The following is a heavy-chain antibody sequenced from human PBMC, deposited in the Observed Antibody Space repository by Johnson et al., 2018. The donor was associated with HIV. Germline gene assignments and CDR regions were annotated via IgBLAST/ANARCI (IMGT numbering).Heavy chain of an antibody. CDR1: GFTFSSYW. CDR2: IKQDGSEK. V-gene: IGHV3-7*05. J-gene: IGHJ3*02. Sequence: EVQLVESGGGLVQPGGSLRLSCAASGFTFSSYWMSWVRQAPGKGLEWVANIKQDGSEKYYVDSVKGRFTISRDNAKNSLYLQMNSLRAEDTAVYYCARDGYSGSYLVSLDAFDIWGQGTMVTVSS. D-gene: IGHD1-26*01. CDR3: ARDGYSGSYLVSLDAFDI.